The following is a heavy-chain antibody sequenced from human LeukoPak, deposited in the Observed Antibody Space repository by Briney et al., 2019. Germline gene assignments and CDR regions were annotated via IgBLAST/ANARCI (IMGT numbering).Heavy chain of an antibody. V-gene: IGHV4-31*03. D-gene: IGHD2-15*01. Sequence: SQTLSLTCTVSGGSFNSGGYYWSWIRQHPGKGLEWIGYIYYTGSTYYNPSLKSRLTISIDTSKNQFSLKLSSVTAADTAMYYCARVNYHGSPRATDAPYFDSWGQGSLVTVSS. CDR2: IYYTGST. CDR3: ARVNYHGSPRATDAPYFDS. J-gene: IGHJ4*02. CDR1: GGSFNSGGYY.